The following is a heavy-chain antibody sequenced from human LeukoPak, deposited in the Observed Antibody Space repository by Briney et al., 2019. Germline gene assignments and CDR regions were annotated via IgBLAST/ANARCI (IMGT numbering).Heavy chain of an antibody. Sequence: GRSLRLSCAASGFTFDDYAMHWVRQAPGKGLEWVSGISWNSGSIGYADSVKGRFTISRDNAKNSLYLQMNSLRAEDTALYYCAKDSGSSWTYYFDYWGQGTLVTVPS. CDR2: ISWNSGSI. J-gene: IGHJ4*02. CDR1: GFTFDDYA. V-gene: IGHV3-9*01. D-gene: IGHD6-13*01. CDR3: AKDSGSSWTYYFDY.